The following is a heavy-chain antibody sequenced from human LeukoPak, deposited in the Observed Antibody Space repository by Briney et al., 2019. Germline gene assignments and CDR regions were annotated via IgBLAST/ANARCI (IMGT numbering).Heavy chain of an antibody. V-gene: IGHV3-30*04. CDR3: ARRYFDFWGGFQGKANYFCYFMNV. Sequence: QPARSLSLSCTASGFTFSNYAMYWVRQAPGKGLEWVALITYGEGTETHYGDSRKGRFTISTVNSKNTLYLQMSSLRPDDTAVYYCARRYFDFWGGFQGKANYFCYFMNVWGRGTAVIVSS. CDR1: GFTFSNYA. J-gene: IGHJ6*03. D-gene: IGHD3-3*01. CDR2: ITYGEGTET.